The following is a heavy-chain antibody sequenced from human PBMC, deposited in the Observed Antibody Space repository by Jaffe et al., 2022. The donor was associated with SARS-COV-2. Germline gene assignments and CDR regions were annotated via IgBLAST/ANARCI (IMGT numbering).Heavy chain of an antibody. CDR1: GFTFSSYA. Sequence: QVQLVESGGGVVQPGRSLRLSCAASGFTFSSYAMHWVRQAPGKGLEWVAVISYDGSNKYYADSVKGRFTISRDNSKNTLYLQMNSLRAEDTAVYYCAREYSSSWYETANGGHSNAFDIWGQGTMVTVSS. D-gene: IGHD6-13*01. V-gene: IGHV3-30*04. J-gene: IGHJ3*02. CDR3: AREYSSSWYETANGGHSNAFDI. CDR2: ISYDGSNK.